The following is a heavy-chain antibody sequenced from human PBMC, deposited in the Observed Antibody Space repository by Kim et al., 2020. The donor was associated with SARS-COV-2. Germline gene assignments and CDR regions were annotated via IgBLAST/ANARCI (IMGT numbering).Heavy chain of an antibody. Sequence: SVKVSCKASGGTFSSYTISWVRQAPGQGLEWMGRIIPILGIANYAQKFQGRVTITADKSTSTAYMELSSLRSEDTAVYYCARDGRAVGEDTWFGELSVGDYYYYGMDVWGQGTTVTVSS. CDR2: IIPILGIA. CDR3: ARDGRAVGEDTWFGELSVGDYYYYGMDV. V-gene: IGHV1-69*04. CDR1: GGTFSSYT. J-gene: IGHJ6*02. D-gene: IGHD3-10*01.